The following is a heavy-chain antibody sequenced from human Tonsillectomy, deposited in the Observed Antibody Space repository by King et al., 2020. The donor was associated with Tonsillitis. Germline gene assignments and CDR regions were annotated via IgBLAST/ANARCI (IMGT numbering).Heavy chain of an antibody. CDR1: GFTFSSYG. CDR2: INSGSSTI. Sequence: VQLVESGGGLVQPGGSLRLSCAASGFTFSSYGMNWVRQAPGKGLEWVSYINSGSSTIYYADSVKGRFTISRDNARNSLYLQMNSLRAEDTAVYYCARLPVYSDISAKLFDYWGQGTLDTVSS. D-gene: IGHD3-22*01. J-gene: IGHJ4*02. V-gene: IGHV3-48*04. CDR3: ARLPVYSDISAKLFDY.